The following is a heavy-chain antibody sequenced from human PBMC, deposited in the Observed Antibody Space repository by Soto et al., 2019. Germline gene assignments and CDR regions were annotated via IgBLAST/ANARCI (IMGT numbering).Heavy chain of an antibody. V-gene: IGHV1-18*04. CDR1: GYPFTSYG. J-gene: IGHJ4*02. CDR2: ISAYNGNT. Sequence: QVQLVQSGAEVKKPGASVQVSCKASGYPFTSYGISWVRQAPGQGLEWMGWISAYNGNTNDAPKLQGRVTMTTDTSTSAAYMELKSLRSDDTAVYCWARWSLQVDYCWGSYRSDFDYWGQGTLVTVSS. CDR3: ARWSLQVDYCWGSYRSDFDY. D-gene: IGHD3-16*02.